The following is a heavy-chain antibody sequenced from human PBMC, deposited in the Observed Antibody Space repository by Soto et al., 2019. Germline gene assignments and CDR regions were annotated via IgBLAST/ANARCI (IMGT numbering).Heavy chain of an antibody. CDR3: ARSRNLYQGGSWSESTHPYYHYMDV. D-gene: IGHD3-16*01. CDR2: IYYSGST. Sequence: SETLSLTCTVSGGYISSGDYFWTWFRQHPGKGLERIGYIYYSGSTYYSPSLKSRVIVSVNTSKNQFSLKLSSVTAADTAVYYCARSRNLYQGGSWSESTHPYYHYMDVWGKGTTVTVSS. J-gene: IGHJ6*03. CDR1: GGYISSGDYF. V-gene: IGHV4-31*03.